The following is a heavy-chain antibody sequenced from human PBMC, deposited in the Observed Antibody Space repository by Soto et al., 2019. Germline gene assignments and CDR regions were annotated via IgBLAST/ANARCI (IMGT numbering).Heavy chain of an antibody. D-gene: IGHD6-19*01. Sequence: PGGSLRLSCAASGFPFSSYGMHWVRQAPGKGPEWVAVIWYDGNNKYYADSVKGRFTISRDNSKNTLYLQMNSLRAEDTAVYYCARPIAVAAKFLYFDYWGQGTLVTVSS. CDR3: ARPIAVAAKFLYFDY. CDR1: GFPFSSYG. J-gene: IGHJ4*02. CDR2: IWYDGNNK. V-gene: IGHV3-33*01.